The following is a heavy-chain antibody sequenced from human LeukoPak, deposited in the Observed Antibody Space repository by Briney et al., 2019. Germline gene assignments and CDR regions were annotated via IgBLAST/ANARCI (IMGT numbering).Heavy chain of an antibody. CDR2: MNQDGSEK. Sequence: PGGSLRLSCAASGFTFSTYWMSWVRQAPGKGLEWVAHMNQDGSEKYYVDSVRGRFSISRDNAKNSLYLQIISLKTEDTAVYYCTTHIRSWHNRYYFDYWGQGILVTVSS. CDR3: TTHIRSWHNRYYFDY. J-gene: IGHJ4*02. V-gene: IGHV3-7*03. CDR1: GFTFSTYW. D-gene: IGHD1/OR15-1a*01.